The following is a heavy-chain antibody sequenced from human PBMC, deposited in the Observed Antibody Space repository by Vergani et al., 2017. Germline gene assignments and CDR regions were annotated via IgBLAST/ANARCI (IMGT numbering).Heavy chain of an antibody. V-gene: IGHV3-21*01. CDR2: ISSSSSYI. D-gene: IGHD2-2*02. Sequence: EVQLVESGGGLVKPGGSLRLSCAASGFTFSSYSMNWVRQAPGKGLEWVSSISSSSSYIYYADSVKGRFTISRDNAKNSLYLQMNSLRAEDTAVYYCARRRKRYCSSTSCYTGENWFDPWGQGTLVTVSS. CDR3: ARRRKRYCSSTSCYTGENWFDP. CDR1: GFTFSSYS. J-gene: IGHJ5*02.